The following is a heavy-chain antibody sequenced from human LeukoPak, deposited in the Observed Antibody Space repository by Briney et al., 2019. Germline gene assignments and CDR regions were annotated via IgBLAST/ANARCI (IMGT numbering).Heavy chain of an antibody. CDR3: ARGPSDILTGYYTDYFVY. D-gene: IGHD3-9*01. CDR2: IYSGGST. J-gene: IGHJ4*02. Sequence: GGSLRLSCAASGFTVSSNYMSWVRQAPGKGLEWVSVIYSGGSTYYADSVKGRFTISRDNSKNTLYLQMNSLRAEDTAVYYCARGPSDILTGYYTDYFVYWGQGTLVTVSS. CDR1: GFTVSSNY. V-gene: IGHV3-53*01.